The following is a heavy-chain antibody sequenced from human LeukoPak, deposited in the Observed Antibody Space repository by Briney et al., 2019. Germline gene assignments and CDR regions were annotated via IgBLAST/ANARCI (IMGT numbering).Heavy chain of an antibody. J-gene: IGHJ3*01. Sequence: PGRSLRLSCAASGFTFVDYAMHWVRQAPGKGLEWVSGISWNSGSIGYADSVKGRFTISRDNAKNSLYLQMNSLRAEDTALYYCAKGGGGSSWYFHDAFDVWGQGTMVTVSS. V-gene: IGHV3-9*01. CDR2: ISWNSGSI. CDR3: AKGGGGSSWYFHDAFDV. CDR1: GFTFVDYA. D-gene: IGHD6-13*01.